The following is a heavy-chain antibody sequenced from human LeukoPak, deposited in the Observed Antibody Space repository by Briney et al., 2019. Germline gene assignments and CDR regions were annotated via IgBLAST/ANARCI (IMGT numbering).Heavy chain of an antibody. Sequence: SVKVSCKASGGTFSSYAISWVRQAPGQGLEWMGGIIPIFGTANYVQKFQGRVTITADESTSTAYMELSSLRSDDTAVYYCASTPYYYDSSGYDDYWGQGTLVTVSS. CDR2: IIPIFGTA. V-gene: IGHV1-69*13. CDR1: GGTFSSYA. D-gene: IGHD3-22*01. CDR3: ASTPYYYDSSGYDDY. J-gene: IGHJ4*02.